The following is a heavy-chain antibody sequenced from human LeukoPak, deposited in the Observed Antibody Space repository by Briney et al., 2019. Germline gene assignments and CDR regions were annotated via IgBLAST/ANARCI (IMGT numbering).Heavy chain of an antibody. D-gene: IGHD2-2*01. CDR2: IIPIFGTA. CDR3: ARDGGYCSSTSCAFDY. V-gene: IGHV1-69*13. J-gene: IGHJ4*02. CDR1: GGTFSSYA. Sequence: RRASVKVSCKASGGTFSSYAISWVRQAPGQGLEWMGGIIPIFGTANYAQKFQGRVTITADESTSTAYMELSSLRSEDTAVYYCARDGGYCSSTSCAFDYWGQGTLATVSS.